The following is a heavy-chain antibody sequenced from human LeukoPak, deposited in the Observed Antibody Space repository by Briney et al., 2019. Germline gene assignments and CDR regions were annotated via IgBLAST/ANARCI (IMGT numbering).Heavy chain of an antibody. J-gene: IGHJ6*02. Sequence: GSLRLSCAASGFTFSSYWMHWVRQAPGKGLVWVSRINSDGSSTSYADSVKGRFTISRDNAKNTLYLQMNSLRAEDTAVYYCARILRIARDYYGMDVWGQGTTVTVSS. CDR1: GFTFSSYW. CDR3: ARILRIARDYYGMDV. D-gene: IGHD6-13*01. V-gene: IGHV3-74*01. CDR2: INSDGSST.